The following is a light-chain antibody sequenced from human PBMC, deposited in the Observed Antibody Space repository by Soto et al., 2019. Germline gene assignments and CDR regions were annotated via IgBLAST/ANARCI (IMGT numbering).Light chain of an antibody. CDR2: EVR. CDR1: SSDVGSYNR. CDR3: SSYTSSSTLV. V-gene: IGLV2-18*02. Sequence: QSALTQPPSVSGSPGQSVTISCTGTSSDVGSYNRVSWYQQPPGTAPKLMIYEVRNRPSGVPDRFSGSKSGNTASLTISGPQAEDEADYYCSSYTSSSTLVFGGGTKLTVL. J-gene: IGLJ2*01.